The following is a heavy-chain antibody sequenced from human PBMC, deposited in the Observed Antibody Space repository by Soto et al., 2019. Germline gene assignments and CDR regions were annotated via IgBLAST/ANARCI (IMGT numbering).Heavy chain of an antibody. Sequence: WETLSLTCAVYGGSFSGYYWSWIRQPPGKGLEWIGEINHSGSTNYNPSLKSRVTISVDTSKNQFSLKLSSVTAADTAVYYCARGGGSSSWYPRGWFDPWGQGTLVTVSS. CDR1: GGSFSGYY. J-gene: IGHJ5*02. D-gene: IGHD6-13*01. CDR3: ARGGGSSSWYPRGWFDP. V-gene: IGHV4-34*01. CDR2: INHSGST.